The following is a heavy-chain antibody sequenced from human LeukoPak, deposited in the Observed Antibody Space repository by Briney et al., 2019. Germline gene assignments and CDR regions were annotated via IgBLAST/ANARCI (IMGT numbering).Heavy chain of an antibody. Sequence: SETLSLTCTVSGGSISSYYWSWIRQPPGKGLEWIGYIYYSGSTNYNPSLKSRVTISLDTSKNQCSLKLSSATAADTAVYYCARVVAVAGTYYYYYMDVWGKGTTVTVSS. CDR3: ARVVAVAGTYYYYYMDV. J-gene: IGHJ6*03. D-gene: IGHD6-19*01. CDR1: GGSISSYY. CDR2: IYYSGST. V-gene: IGHV4-59*01.